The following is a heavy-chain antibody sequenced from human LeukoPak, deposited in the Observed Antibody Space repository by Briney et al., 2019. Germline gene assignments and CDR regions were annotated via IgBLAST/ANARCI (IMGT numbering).Heavy chain of an antibody. CDR2: IETDGSST. D-gene: IGHD6-13*01. V-gene: IGHV3-74*01. Sequence: PGGSLRLSCEASGFTFRSYWMHWVRQAPGKGLMWVSRIETDGSSTNYADSVKGRFTISRDNARNTVCLQMNSLRADDTAVYYCARDPSSWNGFFDSWGQGNLVTVFS. CDR3: ARDPSSWNGFFDS. J-gene: IGHJ4*02. CDR1: GFTFRSYW.